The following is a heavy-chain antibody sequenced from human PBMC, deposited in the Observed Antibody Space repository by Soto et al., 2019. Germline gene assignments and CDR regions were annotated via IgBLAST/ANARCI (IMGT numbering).Heavy chain of an antibody. J-gene: IGHJ4*02. V-gene: IGHV5-51*01. Sequence: GASVKVSCKASGYTFTSYGISWVRQAPGQGLEWMGIIYPGDSDTRYSPSFQGQVTISADKSISTAYLQWSSLKASDTAMYYCARRRSEGYFDYWGQGTLVTVSS. CDR2: IYPGDSDT. CDR3: ARRRSEGYFDY. CDR1: GYTFTSYG.